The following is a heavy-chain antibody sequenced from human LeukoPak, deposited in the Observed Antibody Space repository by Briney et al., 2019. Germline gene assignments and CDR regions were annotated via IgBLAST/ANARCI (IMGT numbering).Heavy chain of an antibody. CDR2: IKQDGSEK. Sequence: GGSLRLSCVASGFTFRNYVISWVRQAPGKGLEWVANIKQDGSEKYYVDSVKGRFTISRDNAKNSLYLQMNSLRAEDTAVYYCARDWGMATATDYWGQGTLVTVSS. CDR1: GFTFRNYV. V-gene: IGHV3-7*01. D-gene: IGHD5-24*01. J-gene: IGHJ4*02. CDR3: ARDWGMATATDY.